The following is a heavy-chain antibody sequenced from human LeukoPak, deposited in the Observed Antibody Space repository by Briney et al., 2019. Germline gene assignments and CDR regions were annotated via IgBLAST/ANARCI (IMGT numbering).Heavy chain of an antibody. Sequence: WASVKVSCKASGYSFSTFDINWVRQAPGHGPEWMGWMNPNSGNTGYAQKFQGRVTLTRSTSMTTAYMELSSLRSEDTAVYYCARQSLDGGSCYDYWGQGTPVTISS. J-gene: IGHJ4*02. CDR1: GYSFSTFD. CDR2: MNPNSGNT. D-gene: IGHD2-15*01. CDR3: ARQSLDGGSCYDY. V-gene: IGHV1-8*01.